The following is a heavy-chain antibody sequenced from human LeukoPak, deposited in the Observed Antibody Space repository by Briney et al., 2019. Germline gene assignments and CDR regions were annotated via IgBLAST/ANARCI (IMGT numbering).Heavy chain of an antibody. Sequence: PGGSLRLSCAASGFTVSTNYMSWVRQAPGKGLEWVSVIYSGGTTYYADSVRGRFSISRDTSKNTLYLQMNSLRAEDTAVYYCARGSVRAFDIRGQGTMSPSPQ. CDR2: IYSGGTT. CDR1: GFTVSTNY. D-gene: IGHD1-26*01. J-gene: IGHJ3*02. V-gene: IGHV3-53*01. CDR3: ARGSVRAFDI.